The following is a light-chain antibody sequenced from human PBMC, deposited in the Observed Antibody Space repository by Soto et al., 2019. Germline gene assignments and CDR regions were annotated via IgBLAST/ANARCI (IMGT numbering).Light chain of an antibody. CDR1: QSISNSY. Sequence: EIVLTQSPGTLSLSPGERATLSCRASQSISNSYLAWYQXXXXXAPRLLVYGASSRATGIPDRFSGSGSGTDFTLTISRLEPEDFAMYYCQQYGSSRFTFGPGTKVDVK. J-gene: IGKJ3*01. CDR2: GAS. CDR3: QQYGSSRFT. V-gene: IGKV3-20*01.